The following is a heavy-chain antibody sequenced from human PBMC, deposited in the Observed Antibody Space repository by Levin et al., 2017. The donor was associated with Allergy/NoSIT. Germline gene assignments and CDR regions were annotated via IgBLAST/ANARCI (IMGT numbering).Heavy chain of an antibody. CDR3: ARAEVGSEH. CDR1: CGSISSGSYY. CDR2: IYSSGSA. V-gene: IGHV4-61*02. J-gene: IGHJ4*02. D-gene: IGHD3-10*01. Sequence: SQTPSLTCTVSCGSISSGSYYWSWIRQPAAKGLEWIGRIYSSGSANYNPSLKSRVTISVDTSKNQFSLKLSSVTAADTAVYYCARAEVGSEHWGQGTLVTVSS.